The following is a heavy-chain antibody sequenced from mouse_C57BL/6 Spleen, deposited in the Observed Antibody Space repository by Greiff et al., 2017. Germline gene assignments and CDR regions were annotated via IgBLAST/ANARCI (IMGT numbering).Heavy chain of an antibody. CDR1: GYSITSGYY. J-gene: IGHJ2*01. CDR2: ISYDGSN. D-gene: IGHD2-1*01. CDR3: AREGFYYGNYEGY. Sequence: VQLKESGPGLVKPSQSLSLTCSVTGYSITSGYYWNWIRQFPGNKLEWMGYISYDGSNNYNPSLKNRISITRDTSKNQFFLKLNSVTTEDTATYYCAREGFYYGNYEGYWGQGTTLTVSS. V-gene: IGHV3-6*01.